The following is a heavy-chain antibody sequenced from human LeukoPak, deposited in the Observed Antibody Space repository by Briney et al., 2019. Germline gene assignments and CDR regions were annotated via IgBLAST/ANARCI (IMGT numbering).Heavy chain of an antibody. Sequence: PGGSLRLSCAASGFTFSNYAMSWVRQTPGKGLEWVSAISGGGGSTYYADSVKGRFTISRDNSKNTLYLQMNSLRAEDTAVYYCARSVGTWIQLWLHYYGMDVWGQGTTVTVSS. D-gene: IGHD5-18*01. CDR3: ARSVGTWIQLWLHYYGMDV. CDR1: GFTFSNYA. CDR2: ISGGGGST. J-gene: IGHJ6*02. V-gene: IGHV3-23*01.